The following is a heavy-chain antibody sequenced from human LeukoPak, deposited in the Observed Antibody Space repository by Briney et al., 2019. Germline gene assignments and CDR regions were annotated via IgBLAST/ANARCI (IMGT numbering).Heavy chain of an antibody. Sequence: PSETLSLTCTVSGGSISSYYWSWIRQPAGKGLEWIGRIYTSGSTNYNPSLKSRITMSVDTSKNQFSLKLSSVTAADTAVYYCARGAVPINWNHWLDPWGQGTLVTVSS. CDR2: IYTSGST. CDR3: ARGAVPINWNHWLDP. CDR1: GGSISSYY. D-gene: IGHD1-20*01. V-gene: IGHV4-4*07. J-gene: IGHJ5*02.